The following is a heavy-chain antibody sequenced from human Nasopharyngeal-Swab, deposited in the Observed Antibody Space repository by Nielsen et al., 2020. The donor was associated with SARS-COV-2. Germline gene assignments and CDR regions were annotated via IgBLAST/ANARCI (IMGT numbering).Heavy chain of an antibody. CDR1: GFTFSDYY. J-gene: IGHJ3*02. CDR3: ARAADHDPDAFDI. CDR2: ISSSGSTI. Sequence: GESLKISCAASGFTFSDYYMSWIRQAPGKGLEWVSYISSSGSTIYCADSVKGRFTISRDNAKNSLYLQMNSLRAEDTAVYYCARAADHDPDAFDIWGQGTMVTVSS. V-gene: IGHV3-11*01.